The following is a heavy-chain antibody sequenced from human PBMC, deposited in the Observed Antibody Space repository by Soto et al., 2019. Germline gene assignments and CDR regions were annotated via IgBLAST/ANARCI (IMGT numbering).Heavy chain of an antibody. D-gene: IGHD3-16*01. CDR3: ARGRSWGARDFDN. Sequence: QVQLVQSGGEVTRPGASVRVSCKASGYTFNSYGISWVRQAPGQGLEWMGWISSYNGHTDYARKFQGRVAMTTDISTNTVSMELRDLRSDGTAVYYCARGRSWGARDFDNWGQGTLVTVSS. CDR1: GYTFNSYG. CDR2: ISSYNGHT. J-gene: IGHJ4*02. V-gene: IGHV1-18*01.